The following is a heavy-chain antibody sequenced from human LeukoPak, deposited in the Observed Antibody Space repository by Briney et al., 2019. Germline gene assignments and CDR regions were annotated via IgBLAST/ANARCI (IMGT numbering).Heavy chain of an antibody. D-gene: IGHD3-22*01. V-gene: IGHV3-9*01. CDR1: GFSFGDYA. CDR2: ISWNSGSI. Sequence: GGSLRLSCAASGFSFGDYAMHWVRQAPGKGLEWVSGISWNSGSIGYADSVKGRFTISRDNAKKSLYLQMNSLRAEDTAFYYCAKPSTENYDSRASFYSWGQGTLVSVSS. J-gene: IGHJ5*02. CDR3: AKPSTENYDSRASFYS.